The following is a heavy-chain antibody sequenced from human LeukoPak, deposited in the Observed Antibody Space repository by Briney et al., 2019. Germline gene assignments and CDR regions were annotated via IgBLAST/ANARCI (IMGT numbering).Heavy chain of an antibody. J-gene: IGHJ2*01. CDR1: GYTFPGYY. D-gene: IGHD3-22*01. V-gene: IGHV1-2*02. Sequence: ASVKVSFKASGYTFPGYYMHWVRQAPGQGLEWMGWINPNSGGTNYAQKFQGRVTMTRDTSISTAYMELSRLRSDDTAVYYCARDGSYYDSSGRYWYFDLWGRGTLVTVSS. CDR2: INPNSGGT. CDR3: ARDGSYYDSSGRYWYFDL.